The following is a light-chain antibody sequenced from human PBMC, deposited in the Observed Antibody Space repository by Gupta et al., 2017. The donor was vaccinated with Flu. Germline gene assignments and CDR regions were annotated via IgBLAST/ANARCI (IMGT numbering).Light chain of an antibody. CDR2: LGS. CDR1: QSLLHTNGYNY. J-gene: IGKJ1*01. Sequence: TVMTQSPLSLSVTPGEPASISCRSSQSLLHTNGYNYLDWYLQKPGQSPQLLIYLGSNRAPGVPDRFSGGGSGTTFTLKISRVAAEDVGIYYCMQALHTPPTFGQGTKVEVK. CDR3: MQALHTPPT. V-gene: IGKV2-28*01.